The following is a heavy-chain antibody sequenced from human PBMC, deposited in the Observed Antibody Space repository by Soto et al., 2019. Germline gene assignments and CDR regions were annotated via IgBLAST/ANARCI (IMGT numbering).Heavy chain of an antibody. D-gene: IGHD3-16*02. CDR3: ARDKVMITFGGVIVMIFDY. J-gene: IGHJ4*02. V-gene: IGHV1-3*01. CDR2: INAGNGNT. CDR1: VYTFTSYA. Sequence: ASVTVSCKASVYTFTSYAMHWVRQAPGQRLEWMGWINAGNGNTKYSQKFQGRVTITRDTSASTAYMELSSLRSEDTAVYYCARDKVMITFGGVIVMIFDYWGQGTLVTV.